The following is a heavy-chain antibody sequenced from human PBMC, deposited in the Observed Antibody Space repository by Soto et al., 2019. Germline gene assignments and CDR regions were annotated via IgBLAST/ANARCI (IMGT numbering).Heavy chain of an antibody. CDR3: ARGPGARRSGTSLHWFDP. Sequence: QVQLVQSGAEVKKPGASVKVSCKASGYTFTSYDINWVRQATGQGLEWMGWMNPNSGNTGSAQKFQGRVTMTRNTSINTNYMELSSLRSEDTAVYYCARGPGARRSGTSLHWFDPWGQGTLVTVSS. D-gene: IGHD2-2*01. J-gene: IGHJ5*02. CDR2: MNPNSGNT. CDR1: GYTFTSYD. V-gene: IGHV1-8*01.